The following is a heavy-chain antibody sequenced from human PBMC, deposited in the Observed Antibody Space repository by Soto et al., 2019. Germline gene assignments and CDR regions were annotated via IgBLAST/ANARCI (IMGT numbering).Heavy chain of an antibody. CDR3: TRDAKYYDILTGYFVNDY. J-gene: IGHJ4*02. V-gene: IGHV1-18*01. CDR1: GYTFSNFG. D-gene: IGHD3-9*01. CDR2: ISTDNGNT. Sequence: QVQLVQSGAEVKKPGASVKVSCKASGYTFSNFGISWVRQAPGQGLEWLGWISTDNGNTKFAQKFQGRVTMTADTAATTAYMELRSLRSDDTAVYFSTRDAKYYDILTGYFVNDYRGQGTLVTVSS.